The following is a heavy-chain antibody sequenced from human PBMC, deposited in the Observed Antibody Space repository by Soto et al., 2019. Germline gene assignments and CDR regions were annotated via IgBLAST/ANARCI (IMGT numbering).Heavy chain of an antibody. CDR1: GGSVRSSTYY. Sequence: QLRLQESGPGLVKSSETLSLTCTVSGGSVRSSTYYWGWIRQSPGKGLEWIGSIYYSGSTHNNPSLKSRVTMSVDTYTNQFAVKLMCVTAADTAIYYCKRHEGGAAADRPLDYWGQGTLGTVSS. D-gene: IGHD6-13*01. J-gene: IGHJ4*02. CDR3: KRHEGGAAADRPLDY. CDR2: IYYSGST. V-gene: IGHV4-39*01.